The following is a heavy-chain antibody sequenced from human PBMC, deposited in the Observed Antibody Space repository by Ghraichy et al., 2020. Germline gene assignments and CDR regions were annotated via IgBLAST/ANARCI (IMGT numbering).Heavy chain of an antibody. V-gene: IGHV4-59*01. J-gene: IGHJ4*02. CDR2: IYYSGST. Sequence: SETLSLTCTVSGGSIRSYYWSWIRQPPGKGLEWIGYIYYSGSTNYNPSLKSRVTISVDTSKNQFSLKLNSVSAADTAVYYCARAARGPYGDYEDYWGQGTLVTVSS. D-gene: IGHD4-17*01. CDR1: GGSIRSYY. CDR3: ARAARGPYGDYEDY.